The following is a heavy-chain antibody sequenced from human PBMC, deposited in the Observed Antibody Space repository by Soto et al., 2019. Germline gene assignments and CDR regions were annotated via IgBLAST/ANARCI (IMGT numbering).Heavy chain of an antibody. V-gene: IGHV3-23*01. CDR1: GFTFTSYA. J-gene: IGHJ4*02. CDR3: AKGGYGDYAFDF. D-gene: IGHD4-17*01. Sequence: EVQLSESGGGLVQPGGSLRLSCAASGFTFTSYALNWVRQAPGKGLEWVSGMSGIGDSTYNADSVKGRFTISRDISKNTLYLQMNNLSAEDTAVYYCAKGGYGDYAFDFWGQGTLVTVSS. CDR2: MSGIGDST.